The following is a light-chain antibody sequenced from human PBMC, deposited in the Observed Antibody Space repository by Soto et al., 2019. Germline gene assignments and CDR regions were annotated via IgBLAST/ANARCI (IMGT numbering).Light chain of an antibody. CDR2: EVS. CDR1: SSDVGGYNY. V-gene: IGLV2-8*01. Sequence: QSALTQPPSASGSPGQSVTISCTGTSSDVGGYNYVSWYQHHPGKAPKLLISEVSERPSGVPDRFSGSKSANTASLTVSGLQAEDEADYYCSSYAGVNNLVFGGGTKLTVL. J-gene: IGLJ2*01. CDR3: SSYAGVNNLV.